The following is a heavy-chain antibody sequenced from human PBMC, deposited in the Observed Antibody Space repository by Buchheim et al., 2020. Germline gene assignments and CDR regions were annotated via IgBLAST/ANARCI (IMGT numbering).Heavy chain of an antibody. Sequence: EVQLVESGGGLVQPGGSLRLSCAASGFTFSSYAMSWVRQAPGKALEWVSGISGSGGSTYYADSVKGRFTTPSDNSKNTLFFPMNSLRAEDSAVYYCAGSPGDYVYFYWGQGTL. CDR2: ISGSGGST. V-gene: IGHV3-23*04. D-gene: IGHD4-17*01. CDR3: AGSPGDYVYFY. J-gene: IGHJ4*02. CDR1: GFTFSSYA.